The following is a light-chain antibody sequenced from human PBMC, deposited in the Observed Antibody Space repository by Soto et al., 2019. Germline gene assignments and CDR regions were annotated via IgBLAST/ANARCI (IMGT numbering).Light chain of an antibody. V-gene: IGKV1-39*01. CDR2: GAS. Sequence: DIQMTQSPSSLSASVGDSVTITCRASQTISNYLNWYQQKSVKAPKLLIYGASSLQSGVPSRFSGSGSGTDFTLTISSLQPEDFATYYCQQSYSSPFAFGPGTKVDIK. J-gene: IGKJ3*01. CDR3: QQSYSSPFA. CDR1: QTISNY.